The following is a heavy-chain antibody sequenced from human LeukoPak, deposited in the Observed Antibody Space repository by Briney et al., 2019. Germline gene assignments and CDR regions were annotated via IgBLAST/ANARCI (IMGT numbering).Heavy chain of an antibody. CDR2: IYYSGST. D-gene: IGHD3-22*01. V-gene: IGHV4-59*01. CDR1: GGSISSYY. CDR3: ARDRDYYDSSGAIDY. Sequence: SETLSLTCTVSGGSISSYYWSWIRRPPGKGLEWIGYIYYSGSTNYNPSLKSRVTISVDTSKNQFSLKLSSVTAADTAVYYCARDRDYYDSSGAIDYWGQGTLVTVSS. J-gene: IGHJ4*02.